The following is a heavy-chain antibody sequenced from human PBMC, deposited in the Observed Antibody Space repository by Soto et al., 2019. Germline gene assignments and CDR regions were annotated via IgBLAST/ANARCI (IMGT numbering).Heavy chain of an antibody. V-gene: IGHV3-48*02. CDR3: ARDPARSIAPVGPTDY. Sequence: EVQLVESGGGLVQPGGSLRLSCAASGFTFSSYSMNWVRQAPGKGLEWVSYISSSSSTIYYADSVKGRFTISRDNAKNSLDLQMNSLRDEDTAVYYCARDPARSIAPVGPTDYWGQGTLVTVSS. D-gene: IGHD6-6*01. CDR2: ISSSSSTI. CDR1: GFTFSSYS. J-gene: IGHJ4*02.